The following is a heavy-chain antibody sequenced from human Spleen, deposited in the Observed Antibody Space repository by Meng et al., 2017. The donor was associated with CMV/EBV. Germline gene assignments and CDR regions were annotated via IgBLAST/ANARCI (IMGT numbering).Heavy chain of an antibody. CDR2: ISAYNGNT. Sequence: ASVKVSCKASGYTFTSYGISWVRQAPGQGLEWMGWISAYNGNTNYAQKLQGRVTMTTDTSTSTAYMELRSLRSDDTAVYYCARDSAGYCSTASCYEGDSWGQGTLVTVSS. J-gene: IGHJ4*02. V-gene: IGHV1-18*01. CDR3: ARDSAGYCSTASCYEGDS. CDR1: GYTFTSYG. D-gene: IGHD2-2*01.